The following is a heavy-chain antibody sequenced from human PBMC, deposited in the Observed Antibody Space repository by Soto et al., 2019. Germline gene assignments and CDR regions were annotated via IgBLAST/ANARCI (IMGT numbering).Heavy chain of an antibody. CDR3: ARSPIAAAGTDYWYFDL. CDR2: IKQDGSEK. V-gene: IGHV3-7*01. D-gene: IGHD6-13*01. J-gene: IGHJ2*01. CDR1: GFTFSSYW. Sequence: EVQLVESGGGLVQPGGSLRLSCAASGFTFSSYWMSWVRQAPGKGLEWVANIKQDGSEKYYVDSVKGRFTISRDNAKNSLYLQMNSLRAEDTAVYYCARSPIAAAGTDYWYFDLWGRGTLVTVSS.